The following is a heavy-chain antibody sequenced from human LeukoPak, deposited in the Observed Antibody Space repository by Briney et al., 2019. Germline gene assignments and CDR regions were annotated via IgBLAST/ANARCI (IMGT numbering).Heavy chain of an antibody. D-gene: IGHD3-22*01. CDR2: IYYSGNT. J-gene: IGHJ3*02. CDR3: ARPTTTMAVGVPADAFDI. Sequence: SETLSLTCTVSGGSISSADYYWSWIRQPPGKGLEWIGYIYYSGNTYYNPSLKSRVTISVDRSKNQFSLKQSSVTAADTAVYYCARPTTTMAVGVPADAFDIWGQGTMVTVSS. V-gene: IGHV4-30-4*08. CDR1: GGSISSADYY.